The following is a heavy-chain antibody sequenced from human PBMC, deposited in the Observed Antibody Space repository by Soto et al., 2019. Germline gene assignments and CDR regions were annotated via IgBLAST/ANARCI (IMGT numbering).Heavy chain of an antibody. CDR1: GFSLSTSGVG. J-gene: IGHJ3*02. V-gene: IGHV2-5*02. Sequence: QITLKESGPTLVKPTQTLTLTCTFSGFSLSTSGVGVGWIRQPPGKALEWLALIYWDDDKRYSPSLKSRLTITKDTSKNQVVLTMTNMDPVDTATYYCGHRHSSSWSAVGAFDIWGQGTMVTVSS. D-gene: IGHD6-13*01. CDR2: IYWDDDK. CDR3: GHRHSSSWSAVGAFDI.